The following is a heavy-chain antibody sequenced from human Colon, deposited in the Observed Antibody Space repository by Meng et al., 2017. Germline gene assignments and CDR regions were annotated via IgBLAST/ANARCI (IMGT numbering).Heavy chain of an antibody. CDR3: ARVGLLWFGESYYFDD. V-gene: IGHV3-30*04. D-gene: IGHD3-10*01. CDR1: GFTFSSYA. CDR2: ISYDGSNK. J-gene: IGHJ4*01. Sequence: GESLKISCAASGFTFSSYAMHWVRQAPGKGLEWVAVISYDGSNKYYADSVKGRFTISRDNSKNTLYLQMNSLRAEDTAVYYCARVGLLWFGESYYFDDWGLGRLVTVSS.